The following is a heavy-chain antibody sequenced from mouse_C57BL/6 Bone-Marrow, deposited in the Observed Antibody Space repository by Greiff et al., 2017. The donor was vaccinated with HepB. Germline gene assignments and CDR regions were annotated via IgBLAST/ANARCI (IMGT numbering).Heavy chain of an antibody. CDR3: ARRGTTVVAHDY. V-gene: IGHV1-26*01. CDR1: GYTFTDYY. D-gene: IGHD1-1*01. J-gene: IGHJ2*01. Sequence: EVQLQQSGPELVKPGASVKISCKASGYTFTDYYMNWVKQSHGKSLEWIGDINPNNGGTSYNQKFKGKATLTVDKSSSTAYMELRSLTSEDSAVDYCARRGTTVVAHDYWGQGTTLTVSS. CDR2: INPNNGGT.